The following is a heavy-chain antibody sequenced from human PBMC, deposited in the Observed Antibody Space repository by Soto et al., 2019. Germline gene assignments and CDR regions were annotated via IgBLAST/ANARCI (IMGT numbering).Heavy chain of an antibody. CDR1: GYSFTSYW. V-gene: IGHV5-10-1*01. Sequence: PGESLKISCNGSGYSFTSYWISWVRQMPGKGLEWMGRIDPSDSYTNYSPSFQGHVTISADKSISTAYLQWSSLKASDTAMYYCAGTVVTATTGYYYYYGMDVWGQGTTVTVSS. J-gene: IGHJ6*02. CDR2: IDPSDSYT. D-gene: IGHD2-21*02. CDR3: AGTVVTATTGYYYYYGMDV.